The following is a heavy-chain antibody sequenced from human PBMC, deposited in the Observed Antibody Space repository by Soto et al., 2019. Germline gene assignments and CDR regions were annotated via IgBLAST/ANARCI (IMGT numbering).Heavy chain of an antibody. V-gene: IGHV1-8*01. D-gene: IGHD3-16*01. Sequence: QVQLVQSGAEVKKPGASVKVSCKASGYTFTSYDINWVRQATGQGLEWMGWMNPNSGNTGYAQKFQGRVTMTRNTFXSTAYMELSSLRSEDTAVYYCARDPITSGYYGMDVWGQGTTVTVSS. J-gene: IGHJ6*02. CDR3: ARDPITSGYYGMDV. CDR1: GYTFTSYD. CDR2: MNPNSGNT.